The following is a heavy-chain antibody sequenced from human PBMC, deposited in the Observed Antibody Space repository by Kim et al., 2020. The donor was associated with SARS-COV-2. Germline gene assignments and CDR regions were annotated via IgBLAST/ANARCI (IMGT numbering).Heavy chain of an antibody. D-gene: IGHD5-12*01. J-gene: IGHJ5*02. Sequence: SETLSLTCTVSGGSISSSSYYWGWIRQPPGKGLEWIGSIHYSGSTYYNPSLKSRVTISVDTSKNQFSLKLSSVTAADTAVYYCARVRKRWLQGRADWFDPWGQGTLVTVSS. CDR1: GGSISSSSYY. CDR3: ARVRKRWLQGRADWFDP. V-gene: IGHV4-39*07. CDR2: IHYSGST.